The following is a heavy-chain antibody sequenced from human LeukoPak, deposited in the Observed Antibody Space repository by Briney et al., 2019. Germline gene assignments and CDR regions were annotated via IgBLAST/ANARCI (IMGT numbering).Heavy chain of an antibody. J-gene: IGHJ4*02. CDR2: VYHSGGT. D-gene: IGHD3-10*01. CDR1: GGSISNSPYY. CDR3: ARTYYYASGSHVDY. V-gene: IGHV4-39*01. Sequence: SETLSLTCTVSGGSISNSPYYWGWIREPPGQALEWVGSVYHSGGTYYNPSLRSRVTISADTSKNQFSLKLTSVAAADTAVYYCARTYYYASGSHVDYWGQGILVTVSS.